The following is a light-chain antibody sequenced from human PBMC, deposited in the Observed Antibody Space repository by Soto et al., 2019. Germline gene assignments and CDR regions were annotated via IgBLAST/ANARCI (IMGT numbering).Light chain of an antibody. J-gene: IGKJ1*01. Sequence: DIQITLSPSTLSASVGDRVTITCRATQPISRWLAWYQQKPGKAPKLLIRDASSLESGVPSRFSGSGSGTQFTLTITSLQPDDFATYFCHQYDTYSFGQGTKVDIK. CDR3: HQYDTYS. CDR2: DAS. V-gene: IGKV1-5*01. CDR1: QPISRW.